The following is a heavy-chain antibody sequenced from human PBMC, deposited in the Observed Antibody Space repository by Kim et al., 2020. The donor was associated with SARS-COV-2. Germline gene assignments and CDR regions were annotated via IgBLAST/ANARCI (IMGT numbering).Heavy chain of an antibody. CDR2: INHSGST. V-gene: IGHV4-34*01. J-gene: IGHJ6*02. D-gene: IGHD2-15*01. Sequence: SETLSLTCAVYGGSFSGYYWSWIRQPPGKGLEWIGEINHSGSTNYNPSLKSRVTISVDTSKNQFSLKLSSVTAADTAVYYCARGRRSGVLRYYYGMDVWGQGTTVTVSS. CDR3: ARGRRSGVLRYYYGMDV. CDR1: GGSFSGYY.